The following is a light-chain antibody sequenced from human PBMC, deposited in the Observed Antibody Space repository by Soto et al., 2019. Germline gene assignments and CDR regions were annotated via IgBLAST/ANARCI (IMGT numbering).Light chain of an antibody. J-gene: IGKJ4*01. CDR2: TAS. CDR3: QQTYNTPHT. Sequence: DIQMTQSPSSLSASVGDRVTITCRASQSISTYLHWYQQKPGKAPRLLIYTASSLQSGVPSRLSGSGSGTDFTLTISSLQPEDFGTYYCQQTYNTPHTFGGGTKVDIK. V-gene: IGKV1-39*01. CDR1: QSISTY.